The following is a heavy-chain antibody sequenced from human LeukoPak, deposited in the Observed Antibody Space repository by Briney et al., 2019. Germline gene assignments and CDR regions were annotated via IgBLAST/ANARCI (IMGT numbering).Heavy chain of an antibody. J-gene: IGHJ4*02. CDR3: VRAPRDSSTMLDY. CDR1: GYTFTTYW. V-gene: IGHV1-46*01. Sequence: GASVKVSCKASGYTFTTYWIQWVRQAPGQGLEWVALINPNDGSTTYAHKFQGRVTMTSDTSTSTVYMDLSRLTSEDTAVYYCVRAPRDSSTMLDYWGQGTLVTVSS. D-gene: IGHD6-13*01. CDR2: INPNDGST.